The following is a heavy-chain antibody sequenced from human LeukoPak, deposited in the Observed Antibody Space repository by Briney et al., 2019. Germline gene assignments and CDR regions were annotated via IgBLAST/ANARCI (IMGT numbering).Heavy chain of an antibody. D-gene: IGHD6-19*01. CDR2: IYYSGST. CDR3: ARASGIAVAGADY. V-gene: IGHV4-61*05. CDR1: GGSISSSSYY. J-gene: IGHJ4*02. Sequence: PSETLSLTCTVSGGSISSSSYYWGWIRQPPGKGLEWIGYIYYSGSTNYNPSLKSRVTISVDTSKYQFSLKLSSVTAADTAVYYCARASGIAVAGADYWGQGTLVTVSS.